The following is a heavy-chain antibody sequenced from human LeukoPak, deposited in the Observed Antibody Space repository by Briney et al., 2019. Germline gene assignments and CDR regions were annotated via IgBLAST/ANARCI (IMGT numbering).Heavy chain of an antibody. Sequence: SETLSLTCTVSGGSISSYYWSWIRQPAGKGMEWIGRIYNSGDTKYNPSLKSRVTMSVDTSQNQISLKLSSVTAADTAVYYCARDGDYGDYFDYWGQGTLVTVSS. CDR1: GGSISSYY. J-gene: IGHJ4*02. D-gene: IGHD4-17*01. V-gene: IGHV4-4*07. CDR2: IYNSGDT. CDR3: ARDGDYGDYFDY.